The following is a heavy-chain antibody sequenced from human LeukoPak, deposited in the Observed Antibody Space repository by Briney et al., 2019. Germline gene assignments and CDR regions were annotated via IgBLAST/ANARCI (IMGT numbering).Heavy chain of an antibody. CDR3: ARAKPFCDY. CDR1: GGSFSGYY. J-gene: IGHJ4*02. V-gene: IGHV4-34*01. Sequence: SETLSLTCAVCGGSFSGYYWSWIRQPPGKGLEWIGEINHSGSTNYNPSLKSRVTISVDTSKNQFSLKLSSVTAADTAVYYCARAKPFCDYWGQGTLVTVSS. CDR2: INHSGST. D-gene: IGHD1-14*01.